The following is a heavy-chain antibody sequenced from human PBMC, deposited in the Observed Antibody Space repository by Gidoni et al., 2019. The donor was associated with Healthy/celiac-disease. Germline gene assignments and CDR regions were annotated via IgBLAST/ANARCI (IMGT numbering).Heavy chain of an antibody. CDR2: IYYSGST. V-gene: IGHV4-39*01. J-gene: IGHJ5*02. CDR1: GGSISSSSYY. D-gene: IGHD2-2*01. CDR3: ARGLPVFIVVVPAATPNWFDP. Sequence: QLQLQESGPGLVKPSATLSLTCTVSGGSISSSSYYWGWIRQPPGKGLEWIGSIYYSGSTYYNPSLKSRVTISVDTSKNQFSLKLSSVTAADTAVYYCARGLPVFIVVVPAATPNWFDPWGQGTLVTVSS.